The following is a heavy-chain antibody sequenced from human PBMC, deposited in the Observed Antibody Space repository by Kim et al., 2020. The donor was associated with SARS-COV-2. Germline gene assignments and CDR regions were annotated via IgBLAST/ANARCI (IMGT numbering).Heavy chain of an antibody. CDR3: ARQPYYYDILTGYTSYYGMDV. Sequence: SQTLSLTCAISGDSFSSNSAAWNWIRQSPSRGLEWLGRTYYRSKWYNDYAVSVKSRITINPDTSKNQFSLQLNSVTPEDTAVYYCARQPYYYDILTGYTSYYGMDVWGQGTTVTVSS. J-gene: IGHJ6*02. CDR2: TYYRSKWYN. V-gene: IGHV6-1*01. D-gene: IGHD3-9*01. CDR1: GDSFSSNSAA.